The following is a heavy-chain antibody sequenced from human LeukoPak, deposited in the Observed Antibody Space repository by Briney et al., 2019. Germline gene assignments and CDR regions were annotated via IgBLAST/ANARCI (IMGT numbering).Heavy chain of an antibody. V-gene: IGHV3-33*01. CDR2: IWYDGSNK. Sequence: GGSLRLSCAASGFTFSSYGMHWVRQAPGKGLEWVAVIWYDGSNKYYADSVKGRFTISRDNSKNTLYLQMNSLRAEDTAVYYCARGLTYYDFWSGYPPDYYGMDVWGQGTTVTVSS. CDR1: GFTFSSYG. J-gene: IGHJ6*02. D-gene: IGHD3-3*01. CDR3: ARGLTYYDFWSGYPPDYYGMDV.